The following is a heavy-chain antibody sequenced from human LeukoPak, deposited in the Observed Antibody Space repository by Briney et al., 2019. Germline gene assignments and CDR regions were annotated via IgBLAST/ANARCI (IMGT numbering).Heavy chain of an antibody. CDR2: IKQDGSEK. CDR1: GFTFSSYW. V-gene: IGHV3-7*03. Sequence: GGSLRLSCAASGFTFSSYWMSWVRQAPGKGLEWVANIKQDGSEKYYVDSVKGRFTISRDNAKNSLYLQMNSLRAEDAAVYYCARDYGDYGNYYGMDVWGQGTTVTVSS. J-gene: IGHJ6*02. D-gene: IGHD4-17*01. CDR3: ARDYGDYGNYYGMDV.